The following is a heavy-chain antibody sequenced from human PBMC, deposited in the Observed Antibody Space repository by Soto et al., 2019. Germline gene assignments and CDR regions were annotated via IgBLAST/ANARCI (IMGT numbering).Heavy chain of an antibody. Sequence: PGGSLRLSCVGSGFNLGDYEMNWVRQVPGKGLEWVSYISSSGTIIYYADSVKGRFSISRDNAKNSLYLQMNSLRAEDTSFYYCVREGSGLAVATTYDFWGQGTLVTVSS. D-gene: IGHD6-19*01. CDR2: ISSSGTII. CDR1: GFNLGDYE. J-gene: IGHJ4*02. CDR3: VREGSGLAVATTYDF. V-gene: IGHV3-48*03.